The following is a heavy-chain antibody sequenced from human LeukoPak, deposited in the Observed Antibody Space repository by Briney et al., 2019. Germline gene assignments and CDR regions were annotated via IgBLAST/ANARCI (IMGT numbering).Heavy chain of an antibody. V-gene: IGHV4-59*08. CDR1: GGSISSYY. Sequence: PSETLSLTCTVSGGSISSYYWSWIRQPPGKGLEWIGYIYYSGSTNYNPSLKSRVTISVDTSKNQFSLKLSSMTAADTAVYYCARLGDYYDSSGYSTPFDYWGQGTLVTVSS. CDR3: ARLGDYYDSSGYSTPFDY. D-gene: IGHD3-22*01. CDR2: IYYSGST. J-gene: IGHJ4*02.